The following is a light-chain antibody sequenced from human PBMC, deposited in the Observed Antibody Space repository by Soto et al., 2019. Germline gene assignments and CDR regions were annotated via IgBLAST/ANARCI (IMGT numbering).Light chain of an antibody. Sequence: IGVSQSPGTLSLSPGERATLSCRASQTISSSSLAWYQQKGGQAPRLLIYGASSRATGIPDRFSGSGSGTDFTLTISRLEPDDFAVYYCQQYGSSSTFGQGTRLAIK. CDR2: GAS. J-gene: IGKJ5*01. V-gene: IGKV3-20*01. CDR3: QQYGSSST. CDR1: QTISSSS.